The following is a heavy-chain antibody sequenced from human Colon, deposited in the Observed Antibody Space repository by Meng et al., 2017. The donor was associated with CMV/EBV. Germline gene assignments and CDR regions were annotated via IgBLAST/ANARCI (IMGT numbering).Heavy chain of an antibody. Sequence: SETLSLTCTVSGASVNSDSHYWSWIRQPPGKGLEYIGYVYYSGATNYNPFFKSRVTISVDTSKNQFSLKLTSVTAANTAVYYCSRGNSELWDNDSFGQGTLVTVSS. CDR2: VYYSGAT. CDR3: SRGNSELWDNDS. V-gene: IGHV4-61*01. J-gene: IGHJ4*02. CDR1: GASVNSDSHY. D-gene: IGHD1-26*01.